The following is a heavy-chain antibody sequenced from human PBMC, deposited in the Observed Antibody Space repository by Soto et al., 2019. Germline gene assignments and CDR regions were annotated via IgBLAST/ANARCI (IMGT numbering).Heavy chain of an antibody. CDR1: GDSVSSNSAA. J-gene: IGHJ4*02. Sequence: PSQTLSLTCAISGDSVSSNSAAWNWIRQSPSRGFEWLGRTYYRSRWYHDYAVSVKSRIIINPDTSKNQVSLQLNSVTPDDTAVYYCASYRYDYWAQGTVVTVSS. CDR2: TYYRSRWYH. CDR3: ASYRYDY. V-gene: IGHV6-1*01. D-gene: IGHD4-4*01.